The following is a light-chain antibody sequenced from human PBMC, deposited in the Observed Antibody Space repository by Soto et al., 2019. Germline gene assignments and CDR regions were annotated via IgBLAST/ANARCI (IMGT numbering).Light chain of an antibody. CDR2: EVS. V-gene: IGLV2-14*01. CDR3: SSYTSSSTYV. J-gene: IGLJ1*01. CDR1: SSDVGGYKY. Sequence: QSVLTQPPSASGSPGQSVTISCTGTSSDVGGYKYVSWYQQHPGKAPKLMIYEVSNRPSGVSNRFSGSKSGNTASLTISGLQAEHEADHYCSSYTSSSTYVFGTGTKVTVL.